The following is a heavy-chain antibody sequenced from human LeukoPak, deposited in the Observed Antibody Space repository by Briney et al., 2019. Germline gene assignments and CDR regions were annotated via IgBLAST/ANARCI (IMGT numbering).Heavy chain of an antibody. J-gene: IGHJ4*02. CDR2: INPSGGST. CDR3: ARDSSGSETNPSHYFDY. D-gene: IGHD6-19*01. V-gene: IGHV1-46*01. CDR1: GYTFTSYY. Sequence: ASVKVSCKASGYTFTSYYMHWVRQAPGQGLEWMGIINPSGGSTSYAQKFQGRVTMTRDTSTSTVYMELSSLRSEDTAVYYCARDSSGSETNPSHYFDYWGQGTLVTVSS.